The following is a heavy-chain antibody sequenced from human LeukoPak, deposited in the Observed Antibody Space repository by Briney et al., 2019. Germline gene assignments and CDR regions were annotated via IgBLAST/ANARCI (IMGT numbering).Heavy chain of an antibody. V-gene: IGHV3-21*01. CDR3: AREPTVWGSGYYDY. Sequence: GGSLRLSCAASGFTFSSYSMNWVRQAPGKGLEWVSSISSSSSYIYYADSVKGRFTISRDNAKNSLYLQMNSLRAEDTAVYYCAREPTVWGSGYYDYWGQGTLVTVSS. J-gene: IGHJ4*02. CDR2: ISSSSSYI. D-gene: IGHD3-22*01. CDR1: GFTFSSYS.